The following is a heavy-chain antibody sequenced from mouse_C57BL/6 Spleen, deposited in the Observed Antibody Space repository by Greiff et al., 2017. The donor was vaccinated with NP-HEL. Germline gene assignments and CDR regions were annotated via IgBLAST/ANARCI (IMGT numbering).Heavy chain of an antibody. J-gene: IGHJ3*01. Sequence: EVKLEESGGGLVKPGGSLKLSCAASGFTFSSYTMSWVRQTPEKRLEWVATISGGGGNTYYPDSVKGRFTISRDNAKNTLYLQMSSLRSEDTALYYCARREDGYYAFAYWGQGTLVTVSA. CDR2: ISGGGGNT. D-gene: IGHD2-3*01. V-gene: IGHV5-9*01. CDR1: GFTFSSYT. CDR3: ARREDGYYAFAY.